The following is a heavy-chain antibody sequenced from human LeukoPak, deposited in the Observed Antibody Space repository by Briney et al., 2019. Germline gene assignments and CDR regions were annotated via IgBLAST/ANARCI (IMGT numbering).Heavy chain of an antibody. V-gene: IGHV5-51*01. J-gene: IGHJ4*02. D-gene: IGHD6-13*01. Sequence: GESLQISCQASGYGFTTNWIGWVRPMPGQGREWMGIIFPGDSDTRYSPSFQGQVTISADKSISTTYLQWRSLNASDTAIYYCAKSSYRGAIAAAGVDYWGQGTLVTVSS. CDR1: GYGFTTNW. CDR2: IFPGDSDT. CDR3: AKSSYRGAIAAAGVDY.